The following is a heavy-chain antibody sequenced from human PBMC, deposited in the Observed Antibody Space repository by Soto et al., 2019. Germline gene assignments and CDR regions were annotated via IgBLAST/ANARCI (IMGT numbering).Heavy chain of an antibody. V-gene: IGHV4-34*01. D-gene: IGHD6-19*01. CDR2: INHSGST. J-gene: IGHJ4*02. CDR1: GGSFSGYY. Sequence: KSSETLSLTCAVYGGSFSGYYWSWIRQPPGKGLEWIGEINHSGSTNYNPSLKSRVTISVDTSKNQFSLKLSSVTAADTAVYYCAREAKRAQVAADFDYWGQGTLVTVSS. CDR3: AREAKRAQVAADFDY.